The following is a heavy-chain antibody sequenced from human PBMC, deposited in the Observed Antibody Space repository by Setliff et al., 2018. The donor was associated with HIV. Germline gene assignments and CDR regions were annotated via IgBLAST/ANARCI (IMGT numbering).Heavy chain of an antibody. D-gene: IGHD7-27*01. Sequence: ASVKVSCKASEYTFTDYFIHWVRQAPGQGLEWMGWISPDNGDTTIPQRFRGRVTMTRDTSMNTAYLEFSGLRSDDTAVYYCARQLSNSLDFWGQGAQVTVSS. CDR2: ISPDNGDT. V-gene: IGHV1-2*02. CDR3: ARQLSNSLDF. J-gene: IGHJ4*02. CDR1: EYTFTDYF.